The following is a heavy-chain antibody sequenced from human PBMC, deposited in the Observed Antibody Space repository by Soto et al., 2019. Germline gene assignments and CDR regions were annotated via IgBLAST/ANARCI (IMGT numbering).Heavy chain of an antibody. Sequence: QVQLVQSGAEVKKPGSSVKVSCKASRDTFTNYAISWVRQAPGQGLEWMGGIIPFHGTAHYAQKFQDRVTIIADTSTSTADMELSSLRPEDTAVYYCARDLGGCSAGSCRYNWLDSWGQGTLVTVSS. J-gene: IGHJ5*01. V-gene: IGHV1-69*06. CDR3: ARDLGGCSAGSCRYNWLDS. CDR2: IIPFHGTA. CDR1: RDTFTNYA. D-gene: IGHD2-15*01.